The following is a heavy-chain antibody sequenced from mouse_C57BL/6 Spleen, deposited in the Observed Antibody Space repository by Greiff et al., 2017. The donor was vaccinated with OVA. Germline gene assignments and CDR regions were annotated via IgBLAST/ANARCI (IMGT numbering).Heavy chain of an antibody. CDR1: GYTFTSYG. J-gene: IGHJ2*01. D-gene: IGHD2-3*01. CDR2: IYPRSGNT. CDR3: ASQGLYDGYYDYFDY. V-gene: IGHV1-81*01. Sequence: VHLVESGAELARPGASVKLSCKASGYTFTSYGISWVKQRTGQGLEWIGEIYPRSGNTYYNEKFKGKATLTADKSSSTAYMELRSLTSEDSAVYFCASQGLYDGYYDYFDYWGQGTTLTVSS.